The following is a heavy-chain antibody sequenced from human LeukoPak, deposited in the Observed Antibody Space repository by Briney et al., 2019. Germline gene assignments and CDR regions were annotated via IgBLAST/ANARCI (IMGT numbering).Heavy chain of an antibody. J-gene: IGHJ4*02. Sequence: GGSLRLSCAASGFTFSSYSMNWVRQAPGKGLERVSTISGGGGSTYYADSVKGRFTISRDNSKNTLYLQVNSLRAEDTAVYYCAKGGKWDVTPFDYWGQGTLVTVSS. D-gene: IGHD1-26*01. CDR3: AKGGKWDVTPFDY. V-gene: IGHV3-23*01. CDR1: GFTFSSYS. CDR2: ISGGGGST.